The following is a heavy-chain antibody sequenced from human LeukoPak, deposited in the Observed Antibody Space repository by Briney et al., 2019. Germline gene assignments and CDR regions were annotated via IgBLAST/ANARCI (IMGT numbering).Heavy chain of an antibody. CDR3: ARDLQDGVPTGY. CDR1: GFTFSNYW. D-gene: IGHD4-17*01. CDR2: IKKDGSEK. Sequence: GGSLRLSCAASGFTFSNYWMTWVRQAPGKGLEWVANIKKDGSEKYYVESLGGRFAISRDNVKNSLYLQMNSLRAEDTAVYYCARDLQDGVPTGYWGQGTLVIVS. V-gene: IGHV3-7*01. J-gene: IGHJ4*02.